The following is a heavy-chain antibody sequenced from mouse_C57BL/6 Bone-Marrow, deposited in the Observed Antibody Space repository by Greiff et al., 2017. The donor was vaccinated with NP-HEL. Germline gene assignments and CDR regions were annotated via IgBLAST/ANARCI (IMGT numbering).Heavy chain of an antibody. V-gene: IGHV1-22*01. D-gene: IGHD1-1*01. CDR3: SRIIYYYDSSLDY. CDR1: GYTFTDYN. J-gene: IGHJ2*01. CDR2: INPNNGGT. Sequence: EVQLVESGPELVKPGASVKMSCKASGYTFTDYNMHWVKQSHGKSLEWIGYINPNNGGTSYNQKFKGKATLTVNKSSSTAYMELRSLTSKDSAVYNCSRIIYYYDSSLDYWGQGTTLTVST.